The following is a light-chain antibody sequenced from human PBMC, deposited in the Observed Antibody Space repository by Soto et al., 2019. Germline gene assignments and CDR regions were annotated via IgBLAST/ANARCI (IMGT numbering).Light chain of an antibody. CDR3: MQALQTPFT. V-gene: IGKV2-28*01. CDR2: LGS. CDR1: QSLLHSNGYNY. Sequence: DIVMTQSPLSLPVTPGEPASISCRSSQSLLHSNGYNYLDWYLQKPGQSPQLLIYLGSNRASGVPDRFSGSGSGTFFTLKIRRVEAEDVGVYYCMQALQTPFTFGPGTKVDIK. J-gene: IGKJ3*01.